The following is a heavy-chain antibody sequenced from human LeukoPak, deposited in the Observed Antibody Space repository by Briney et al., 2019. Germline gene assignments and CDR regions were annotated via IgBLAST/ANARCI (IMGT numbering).Heavy chain of an antibody. J-gene: IGHJ3*02. CDR3: ARDWSLHAFDI. D-gene: IGHD1-26*01. CDR1: GGSVSSGSYY. CDR2: IYYSGST. V-gene: IGHV4-61*01. Sequence: SETLSLTCTVSGGSVSSGSYYWSWIRQPPGKGMEWIGYIYYSGSTNYNPSLKSRVTISVDTSKNQFSLKLSSVTAADTAVYYCARDWSLHAFDIWGQGTMVTVSS.